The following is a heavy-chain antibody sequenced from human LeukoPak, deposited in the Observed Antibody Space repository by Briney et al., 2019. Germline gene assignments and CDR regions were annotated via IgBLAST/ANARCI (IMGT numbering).Heavy chain of an antibody. CDR3: ASSGYSSSWYEAGSD. Sequence: AGGSLRLSCAASGFTFSSYAMSWVRQAPGKGLEWVSAISGSGGSTYYADSVKGRFTISRDNSKNTLYLQMNSLRAEDTAVYYCASSGYSSSWYEAGSDWGQGTLVTVSS. CDR1: GFTFSSYA. CDR2: ISGSGGST. J-gene: IGHJ4*02. V-gene: IGHV3-23*01. D-gene: IGHD6-13*01.